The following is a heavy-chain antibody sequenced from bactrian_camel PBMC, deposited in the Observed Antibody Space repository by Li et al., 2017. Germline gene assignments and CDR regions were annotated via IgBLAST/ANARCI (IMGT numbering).Heavy chain of an antibody. D-gene: IGHD6*01. CDR2: IDLIGGTT. CDR3: ATRRCASRWYWGY. CDR1: GFTFSTYW. J-gene: IGHJ4*01. Sequence: HVQLVESGGGLVQPGGSLRLSCAASGFTFSTYWMYWVRQTPGKGLEWVSTIDLIGGTTFYVDSVKGRFTISRDNAKNTLYLEMNSLKPEDTAIYYCATRRCASRWYWGYWGQGTQVTVS. V-gene: IGHV3S1*01.